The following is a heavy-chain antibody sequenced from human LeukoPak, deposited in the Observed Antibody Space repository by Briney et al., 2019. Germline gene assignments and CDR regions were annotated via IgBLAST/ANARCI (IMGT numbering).Heavy chain of an antibody. D-gene: IGHD3-22*01. CDR1: GITLSNYG. J-gene: IGHJ4*02. CDR2: ISDSGGRT. Sequence: GGSLRLSCAVSGITLSNYGMSWVRQAPGKGLEWVAGISDSGGRTNYADSVKGRFTISRDNPKNTLYLQMNSLRAEDTAVYFCSKRGVVIRVILVGFHKEAYYFDSWGQGALVTGSS. V-gene: IGHV3-23*01. CDR3: SKRGVVIRVILVGFHKEAYYFDS.